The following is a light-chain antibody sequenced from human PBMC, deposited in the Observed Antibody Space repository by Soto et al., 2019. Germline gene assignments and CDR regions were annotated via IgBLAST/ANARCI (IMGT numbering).Light chain of an antibody. V-gene: IGKV3-15*01. J-gene: IGKJ2*01. Sequence: EIVMTQSPATLSVSPGERATLSCRASQSVSSNLAWYQQKPGQAPSLLIYGASTRATGISARFSGSGSGTEFTLTISSLQSEDFAVYYCQQYNNWPPVTFGQGTKLEIK. CDR1: QSVSSN. CDR3: QQYNNWPPVT. CDR2: GAS.